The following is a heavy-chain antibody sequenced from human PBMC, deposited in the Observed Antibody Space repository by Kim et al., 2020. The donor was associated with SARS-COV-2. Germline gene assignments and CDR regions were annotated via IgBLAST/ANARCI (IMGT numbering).Heavy chain of an antibody. D-gene: IGHD6-19*01. CDR3: ARSHSGWSPPCCALDV. J-gene: IGHJ6*02. Sequence: DSAKGRFTITRANAKNSMSLQMNSLRAEDTAVYYCARSHSGWSPPCCALDVWGQGTTVTVS. V-gene: IGHV3-11*01.